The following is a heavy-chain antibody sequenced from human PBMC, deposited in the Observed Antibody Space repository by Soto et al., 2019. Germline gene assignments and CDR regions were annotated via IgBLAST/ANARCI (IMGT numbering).Heavy chain of an antibody. Sequence: QVQLVQSGAEMKKPGSSVKVSCQSSGGTFNTYAMNWVRQAPGQGPEWMGDISPMFGAANYAPKFQGRATIPADEYTGTSYMQLSSFTSEDTALYSCAREVQVHTPAFVYWGQGTLVNVSS. V-gene: IGHV1-69*19. D-gene: IGHD3-10*01. CDR1: GGTFNTYA. J-gene: IGHJ4*02. CDR2: ISPMFGAA. CDR3: AREVQVHTPAFVY.